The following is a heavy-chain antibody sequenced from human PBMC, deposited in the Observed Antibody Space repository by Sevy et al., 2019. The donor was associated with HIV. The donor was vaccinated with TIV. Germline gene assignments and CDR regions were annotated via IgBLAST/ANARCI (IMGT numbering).Heavy chain of an antibody. CDR2: ISSSSSTI. V-gene: IGHV3-48*02. Sequence: GGSLRLSCAASGFTFSSYSMNWVRQAPGKGLEWVSYISSSSSTIYYADSVKGRFTISRDNAKNSLYLQMNSLRDEDTAVYYCASPRASFVDHYFFCAMDVWGQGTPVTVSS. CDR3: ASPRASFVDHYFFCAMDV. J-gene: IGHJ6*02. CDR1: GFTFSSYS. D-gene: IGHD3-16*01.